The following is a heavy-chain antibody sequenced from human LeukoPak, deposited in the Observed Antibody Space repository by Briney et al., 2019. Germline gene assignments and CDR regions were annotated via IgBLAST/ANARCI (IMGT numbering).Heavy chain of an antibody. CDR3: AKGGVSYYYDSSGYYYNY. Sequence: PGGSLRLSCAASGFTFSSYSMNWVRQAPGKGLEWVSSISSSSSYIYYADSVKGRFTISRDNAKNSLYLQMNSLRAEDTAVYYCAKGGVSYYYDSSGYYYNYWGQGTLVTVSS. J-gene: IGHJ4*02. D-gene: IGHD3-22*01. V-gene: IGHV3-21*04. CDR1: GFTFSSYS. CDR2: ISSSSSYI.